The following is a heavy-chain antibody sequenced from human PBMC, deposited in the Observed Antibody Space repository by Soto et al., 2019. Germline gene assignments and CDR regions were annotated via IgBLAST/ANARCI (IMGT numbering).Heavy chain of an antibody. CDR1: GGSISSSY. D-gene: IGHD2-2*01. CDR3: ARACSSTSCYDVFDY. J-gene: IGHJ4*02. V-gene: IGHV4-4*07. CDR2: IYASGST. Sequence: SESLSLTCTVSGGSISSSYWSWIRQPAGKGLEWIGRIYASGSTNYNPSLKSRVTMSVDTSKNQFSLKLRSVTAADTAVYYCARACSSTSCYDVFDYWGQGTLVTVSS.